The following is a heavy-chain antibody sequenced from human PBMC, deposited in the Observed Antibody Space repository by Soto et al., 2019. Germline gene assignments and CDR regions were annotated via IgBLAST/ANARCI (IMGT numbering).Heavy chain of an antibody. V-gene: IGHV3-23*01. CDR1: GFTFSSYA. Sequence: GGSLRLSCAASGFTFSSYAMSWVRQAPGKGLEWVSAISGSGGSTYYADSVKGRFTISRDNSKNTLYLQMNSLRAEDTAVYYCATVGGFGELLLPPYYYYGMDVWGQGTTVTVSS. CDR2: ISGSGGST. J-gene: IGHJ6*02. CDR3: ATVGGFGELLLPPYYYYGMDV. D-gene: IGHD3-10*01.